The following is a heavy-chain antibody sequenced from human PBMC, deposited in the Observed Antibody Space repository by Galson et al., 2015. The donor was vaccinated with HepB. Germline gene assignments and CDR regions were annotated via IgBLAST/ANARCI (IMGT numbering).Heavy chain of an antibody. CDR3: ASSFQYCSSISCLYYDMDV. Sequence: SVKVSCKASGSTFSYYPMHWVRQAPGQRLEWMGWIKAGNGNTRYAQKFQGRVTIARDTSASTVYMELSSLRSEDTAVYYCASSFQYCSSISCLYYDMDVWGQGTTVTVSS. V-gene: IGHV1-3*01. J-gene: IGHJ6*02. CDR1: GSTFSYYP. D-gene: IGHD2-2*01. CDR2: IKAGNGNT.